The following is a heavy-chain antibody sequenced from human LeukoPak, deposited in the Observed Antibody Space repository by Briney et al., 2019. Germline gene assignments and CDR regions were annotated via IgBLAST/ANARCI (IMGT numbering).Heavy chain of an antibody. J-gene: IGHJ4*02. CDR1: GGSISSGGYY. CDR3: ARVVTGTLLAY. D-gene: IGHD1/OR15-1a*01. V-gene: IGHV4-30-2*01. CDR2: IYHSGST. Sequence: SETLSLTCTVSGGSISSGGYYWSWIRQPPGKGLEWIGYIYHSGSTYYNPSLKSRVTISVDRSKNQFSLKLSSVTAADTAVYYCARVVTGTLLAYWGQGTLVTVSS.